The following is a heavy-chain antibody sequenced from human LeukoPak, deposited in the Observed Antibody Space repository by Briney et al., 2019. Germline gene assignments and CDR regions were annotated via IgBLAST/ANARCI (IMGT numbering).Heavy chain of an antibody. Sequence: PGGSLRLSCAASGFTFSSYSMNWVRQAPGKGLEWVSSISSSSGYIYYADSVKGRFTISRDNAKNSLYLQMNSLRAEDTAVYYCARAAMTAPYHDAFDIWGQGTMVTVSS. CDR3: ARAAMTAPYHDAFDI. V-gene: IGHV3-21*01. CDR1: GFTFSSYS. CDR2: ISSSSGYI. J-gene: IGHJ3*02. D-gene: IGHD3-22*01.